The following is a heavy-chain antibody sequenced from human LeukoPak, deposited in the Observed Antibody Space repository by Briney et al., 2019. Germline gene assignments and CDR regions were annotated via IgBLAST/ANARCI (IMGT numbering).Heavy chain of an antibody. V-gene: IGHV1-46*01. CDR1: GYTFTSYY. CDR2: INPSGGST. J-gene: IGHJ6*03. Sequence: ASVKVSCKASGYTFTSYYMHWVRQAPGQGLEWMGIINPSGGSTSYAQKFQGRVTMTRDMSTSTVYMELSSQRSEDTAVYYCARDSFDYHTYYYYYMDVWGKGTTVTVSS. CDR3: ARDSFDYHTYYYYYMDV. D-gene: IGHD4-11*01.